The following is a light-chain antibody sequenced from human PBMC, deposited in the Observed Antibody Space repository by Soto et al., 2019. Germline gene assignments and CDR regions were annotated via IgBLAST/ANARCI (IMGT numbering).Light chain of an antibody. Sequence: DIKMTQSPSTLSAYVGDRVTMTCRASQSIRSWLAWYQQKPGKAPKLLIYDASSLESGVPSRFSGRRSGTEFTLTISSLQPDDFGTYYCQQYESYSPLTFGGGTKVDIK. CDR1: QSIRSW. J-gene: IGKJ4*01. V-gene: IGKV1-5*01. CDR2: DAS. CDR3: QQYESYSPLT.